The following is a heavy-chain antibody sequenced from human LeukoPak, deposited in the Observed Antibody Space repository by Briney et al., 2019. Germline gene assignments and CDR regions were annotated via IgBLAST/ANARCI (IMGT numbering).Heavy chain of an antibody. Sequence: ASVKVSCKASGYTFISYGISWVRQAPGQGLEWMGWISAYNGNTNYAQRLQGRATVTTDTSTSTAYMELRSLRSDDTAVYYCAKNKTIDGMDVWGQGTTVTVSS. V-gene: IGHV1-18*01. D-gene: IGHD1-7*01. CDR1: GYTFISYG. J-gene: IGHJ6*02. CDR3: AKNKTIDGMDV. CDR2: ISAYNGNT.